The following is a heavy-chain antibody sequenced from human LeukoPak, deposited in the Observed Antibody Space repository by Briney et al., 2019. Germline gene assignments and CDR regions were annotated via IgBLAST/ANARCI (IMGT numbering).Heavy chain of an antibody. CDR3: TRHFGSGRDDY. Sequence: PSETLSLTCTVSGGSISSSNYYWGWIRQPPGKGLEWIGSIHYSGSTYYNPSLKSRVTVSVDTSKNQFTVNLSSVTAADTAVCYCTRHFGSGRDDYWGQGTLVTVSS. CDR1: GGSISSSNYY. D-gene: IGHD3-10*01. CDR2: IHYSGST. V-gene: IGHV4-39*01. J-gene: IGHJ4*02.